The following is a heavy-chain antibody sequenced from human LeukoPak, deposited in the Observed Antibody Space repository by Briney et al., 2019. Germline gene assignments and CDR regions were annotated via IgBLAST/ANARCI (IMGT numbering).Heavy chain of an antibody. D-gene: IGHD3-16*01. CDR2: IIPILGIA. V-gene: IGHV1-69*04. CDR1: GGTFSSYA. CDR3: ASPPRPYDYVWGSYYYGMDV. Sequence: GSSVKVSCKASGGTFSSYAISWVRQAPGQGLEWMGRIIPILGIANYAQKFQGRVTITADKSTSTAYMELSSLRSEDTAVYYCASPPRPYDYVWGSYYYGMDVWGQGTTVTVSS. J-gene: IGHJ6*02.